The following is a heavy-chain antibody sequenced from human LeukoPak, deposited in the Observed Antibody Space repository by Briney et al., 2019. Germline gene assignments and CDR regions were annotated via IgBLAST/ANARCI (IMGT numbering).Heavy chain of an antibody. V-gene: IGHV3-21*01. Sequence: GVSLRLSCAASGFTFSSYSMNWVRQAPGKGLEWVSSISSSSSSIYYADPVKGRFTISRDNAKNSLYLQMNSLRAEDTAVYYCARDQEVKIVGAPPGYWGQGTLVTVSS. CDR1: GFTFSSYS. CDR3: ARDQEVKIVGAPPGY. CDR2: ISSSSSSI. J-gene: IGHJ4*02. D-gene: IGHD1-26*01.